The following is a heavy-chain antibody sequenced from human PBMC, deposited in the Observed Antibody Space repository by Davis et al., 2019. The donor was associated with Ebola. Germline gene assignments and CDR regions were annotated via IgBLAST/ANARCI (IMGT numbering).Heavy chain of an antibody. J-gene: IGHJ6*02. Sequence: GGSLRLSCAASGFTFSSYAMSWVRQAPGKGLEWVSTISASGGSTYYADSVKGRFTISRDSSKNTLYLQMNSLRAEDTALYYCAKETGYSTGTGYYYYGMDVWGQGTTVTVSS. D-gene: IGHD6-25*01. CDR2: ISASGGST. V-gene: IGHV3-23*01. CDR3: AKETGYSTGTGYYYYGMDV. CDR1: GFTFSSYA.